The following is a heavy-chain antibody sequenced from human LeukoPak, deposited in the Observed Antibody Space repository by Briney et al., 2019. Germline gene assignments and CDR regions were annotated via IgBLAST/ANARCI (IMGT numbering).Heavy chain of an antibody. CDR1: GFSVGSHY. CDR2: IYIDGST. D-gene: IGHD4-23*01. V-gene: IGHV3-66*02. CDR3: AKLPIY. J-gene: IGHJ4*02. Sequence: GGSLRLSCAASGFSVGSHYMTWVRQAPGQGLEWVSVIYIDGSTYYADSVEGRLTISRDNTKNTLYLQMNSLRPEDTAVYYCAKLPIYWGQGALVTVSS.